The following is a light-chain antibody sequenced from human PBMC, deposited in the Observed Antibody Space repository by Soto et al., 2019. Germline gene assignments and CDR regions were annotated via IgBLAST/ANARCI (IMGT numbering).Light chain of an antibody. CDR1: QSVSSN. J-gene: IGKJ4*01. V-gene: IGKV3-15*01. CDR2: GAS. Sequence: EIVMTQSPATLSVSPGERATLSCRASQSVSSNLAWYQQKPGQAPRLLIYGASTRATGIPARFSGSGSGTEFTLTISSLQSEDFAVYCCQQYNSWPLTFGGGTKVDIK. CDR3: QQYNSWPLT.